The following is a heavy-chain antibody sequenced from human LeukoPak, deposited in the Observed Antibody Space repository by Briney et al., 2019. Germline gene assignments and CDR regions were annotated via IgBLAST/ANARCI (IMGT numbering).Heavy chain of an antibody. CDR3: ARLGANIAAAGTVDY. Sequence: SETLSLTCTVSGGSISSSSYYWGWIRQPPGKGLEWFGSIYYSGSTYYNPSLKSRVTISVDTSKNQLSLKLSSVTAADTAVYYCARLGANIAAAGTVDYWGQGTLVTVSS. V-gene: IGHV4-39*01. D-gene: IGHD6-13*01. CDR1: GGSISSSSYY. J-gene: IGHJ4*02. CDR2: IYYSGST.